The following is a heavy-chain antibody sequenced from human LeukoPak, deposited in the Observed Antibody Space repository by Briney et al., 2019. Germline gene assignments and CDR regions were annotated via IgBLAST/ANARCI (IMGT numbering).Heavy chain of an antibody. V-gene: IGHV3-48*01. CDR1: GFTFSSYS. Sequence: GGSLRLSCAASGFTFSSYSMNWVRQAPGKGLEWVSYISISSSTIYYADSVKGRFTISRDNANNSLYLRMNSLRAEDTAVYYCAAGSSWLDYWGQGTLVTVSS. CDR2: ISISSSTI. D-gene: IGHD6-13*01. CDR3: AAGSSWLDY. J-gene: IGHJ4*02.